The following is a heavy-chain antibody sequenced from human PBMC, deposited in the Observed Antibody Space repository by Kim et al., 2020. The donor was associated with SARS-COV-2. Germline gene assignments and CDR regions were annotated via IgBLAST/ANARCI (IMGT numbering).Heavy chain of an antibody. J-gene: IGHJ6*02. CDR1: GYSFTSYW. Sequence: GESLKISCKGSGYSFTSYWISWVRQMPGKGLEWMGRIDPSDSYTNYSPSFQGHVTISADKSISTAYLQWSSLKASDTAMYYCARRRQESYSDYYYGMDVWGQGTTVTVSS. V-gene: IGHV5-10-1*01. D-gene: IGHD2-21*01. CDR2: IDPSDSYT. CDR3: ARRRQESYSDYYYGMDV.